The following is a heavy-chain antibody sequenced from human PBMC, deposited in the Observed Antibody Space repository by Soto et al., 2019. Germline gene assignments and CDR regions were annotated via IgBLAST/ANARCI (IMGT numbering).Heavy chain of an antibody. J-gene: IGHJ4*02. CDR3: ARDLGYYDSSGYFDY. CDR2: ISSSGDII. Sequence: LRLSCAASGFTFSDHYMSWIRQAPGKGLEWVSYISSSGDIIYYADSVKGRFTISRDNAKNSLYLQMNSLRAEDTAVYYCARDLGYYDSSGYFDYWGQGTLVTVSS. CDR1: GFTFSDHY. V-gene: IGHV3-11*01. D-gene: IGHD3-22*01.